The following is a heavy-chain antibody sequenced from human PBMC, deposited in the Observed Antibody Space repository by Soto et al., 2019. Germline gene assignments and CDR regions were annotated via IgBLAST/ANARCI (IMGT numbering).Heavy chain of an antibody. J-gene: IGHJ4*02. CDR2: INAYNGNT. Sequence: QVQLVQSGAEVKKPGASVKVSCKASGYTFTNYGISWVRQAPGQGLEWMGWINAYNGNTKYAQKLQGRVTMTTDTATCTADMELTTLRSDDTAVYYCARDQTMAQFDYWGQGTLVTVSS. CDR1: GYTFTNYG. V-gene: IGHV1-18*01. D-gene: IGHD3-10*01. CDR3: ARDQTMAQFDY.